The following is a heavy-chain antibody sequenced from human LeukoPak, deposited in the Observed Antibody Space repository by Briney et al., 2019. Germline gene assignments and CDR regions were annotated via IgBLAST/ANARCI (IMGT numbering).Heavy chain of an antibody. CDR1: GYRFTSYW. CDR3: ARQGYYDSRGAFFDY. D-gene: IGHD3-22*01. CDR2: IYPGDSDT. Sequence: GGSLEISFKGSGYRFTSYWIGWVRPMPGKGLEWVGSIYPGDSDTRYSPSFQGQVTISVDKSISTAYLQWSSLKASDTAMYYCARQGYYDSRGAFFDYWGQGTLGTVSS. V-gene: IGHV5-51*01. J-gene: IGHJ4*02.